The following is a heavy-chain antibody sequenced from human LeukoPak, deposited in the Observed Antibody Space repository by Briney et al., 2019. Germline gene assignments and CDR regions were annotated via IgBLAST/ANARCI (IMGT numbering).Heavy chain of an antibody. CDR1: GFTLSTHD. D-gene: IGHD1-26*01. J-gene: IGHJ4*02. V-gene: IGHV3-13*01. Sequence: GGSLRLSCAASGFTLSTHDMVWVRQISGKGLEWVSAIGAAGGTYYPGSVKGRFTISRENAKNSLCLQMNSLRVGDTAVYYCARGWERGFDCWGQGTLVTVSS. CDR3: ARGWERGFDC. CDR2: IGAAGGT.